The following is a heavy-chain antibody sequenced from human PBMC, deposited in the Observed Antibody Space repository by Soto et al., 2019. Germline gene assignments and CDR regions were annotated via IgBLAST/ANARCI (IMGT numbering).Heavy chain of an antibody. D-gene: IGHD3-16*01. V-gene: IGHV3-30*03. J-gene: IGHJ5*02. Sequence: GSLRLSCAASGLTFSSYGMHWVRQAPGKGLEWVAVISYDGSDKYYADSVKGRFTISRDDSRNTVYLQMNSLRAEDTAVYYCARTAGYDYVWGSSGLDPWGQGTLVTVSS. CDR3: ARTAGYDYVWGSSGLDP. CDR2: ISYDGSDK. CDR1: GLTFSSYG.